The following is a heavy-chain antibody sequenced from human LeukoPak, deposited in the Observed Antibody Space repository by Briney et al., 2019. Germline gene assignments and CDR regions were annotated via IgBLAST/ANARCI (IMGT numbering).Heavy chain of an antibody. D-gene: IGHD3-22*01. Sequence: PSETLSLTCTGSGGSIDTYYWSWIRQPPGKGLEWIGYIYYGGSTNYNPSLKSRVTISVDMSRNQFSLKLASVTAADTAMYYCARKPIVNSAWYYFDYWGQGTLVTVSS. CDR1: GGSIDTYY. CDR3: ARKPIVNSAWYYFDY. CDR2: IYYGGST. J-gene: IGHJ4*02. V-gene: IGHV4-59*01.